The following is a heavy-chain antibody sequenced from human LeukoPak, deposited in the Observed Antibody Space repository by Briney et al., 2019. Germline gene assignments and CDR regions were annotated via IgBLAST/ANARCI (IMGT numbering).Heavy chain of an antibody. CDR1: GGSISNYY. CDR2: INHSGST. J-gene: IGHJ4*02. V-gene: IGHV4-34*01. CDR3: ARAATVEY. Sequence: SETLSLTCTVSGGSISNYYWSWIRQPPGKGLEWIGEINHSGSTNYNPSLKSRVTISVDTSKNQFSLKLSSVTAADTAVYYCARAATVEYWGQGTLVTVSS. D-gene: IGHD4-17*01.